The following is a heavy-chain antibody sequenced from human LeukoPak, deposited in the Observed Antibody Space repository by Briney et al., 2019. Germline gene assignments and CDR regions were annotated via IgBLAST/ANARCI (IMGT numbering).Heavy chain of an antibody. Sequence: ASVKVSCKASGYTFTSYAMHWVRQAPGQGLEWMGWITPSGGTNYPQKFQGRVTMTRDTSISTAYMELSRLRSDDTAVYYCARAPKSSGWYLPEGYWGQGTLVTVSS. V-gene: IGHV1-2*02. J-gene: IGHJ4*02. CDR2: ITPSGGT. CDR1: GYTFTSYA. D-gene: IGHD6-19*01. CDR3: ARAPKSSGWYLPEGY.